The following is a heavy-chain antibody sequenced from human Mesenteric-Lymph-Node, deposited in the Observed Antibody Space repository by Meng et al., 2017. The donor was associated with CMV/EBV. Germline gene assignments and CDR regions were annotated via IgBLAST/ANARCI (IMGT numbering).Heavy chain of an antibody. D-gene: IGHD3-3*01. J-gene: IGHJ4*02. CDR2: ISWNSDRI. CDR3: ARRGDFWSGYYGGTGFDY. V-gene: IGHV3-9*01. Sequence: GGSLRLSCAASGFTFDDCAMHWVRQVPGKGLEWVSGISWNSDRIGYADSVKGRFTISRDNAKNSLYLQMNSLRAEDTAVYYCARRGDFWSGYYGGTGFDYWGQGTLVTVSS. CDR1: GFTFDDCA.